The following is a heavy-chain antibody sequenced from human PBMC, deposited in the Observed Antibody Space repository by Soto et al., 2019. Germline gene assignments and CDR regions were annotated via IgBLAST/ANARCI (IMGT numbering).Heavy chain of an antibody. CDR1: GASINSYY. CDR2: IYYSGRT. J-gene: IGHJ4*02. D-gene: IGHD2-15*01. V-gene: IGHV4-59*01. CDR3: AASRGYCSGGSCYAWVFDS. Sequence: QVQLQESGPGLVKPSETLSLTCTVSGASINSYYWSWIRQPPGKGLEWIGYIYYSGRTNYSPSPKSRVTISVDTSRNQFSLKLSSVTAADTAVYYCAASRGYCSGGSCYAWVFDSWGQGTLVTVSS.